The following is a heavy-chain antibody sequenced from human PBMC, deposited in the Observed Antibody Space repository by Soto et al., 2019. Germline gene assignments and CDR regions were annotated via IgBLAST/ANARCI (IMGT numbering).Heavy chain of an antibody. CDR1: GYTFTSYA. J-gene: IGHJ6*02. V-gene: IGHV1-3*01. Sequence: ASVKVSCKASGYTFTSYAMRWVRQAPGQRLEWMGWINAGNGNTKYSQKFQGRVTITRDTSASTAYMELSSLRSEDTAVYYCARENLERLWGDYYYYGMDVWGQGTTVTVSS. D-gene: IGHD1-1*01. CDR2: INAGNGNT. CDR3: ARENLERLWGDYYYYGMDV.